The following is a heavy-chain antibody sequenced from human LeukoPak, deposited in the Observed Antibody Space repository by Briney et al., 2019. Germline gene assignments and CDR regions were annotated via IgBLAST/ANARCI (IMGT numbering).Heavy chain of an antibody. CDR3: AREMRFGSGPGAFDI. V-gene: IGHV4-4*07. Sequence: PSETLSLTCTVSGGSISTYYWGWIRQPAGKGLEWIGRIYTTGSTNYNPSLKRRVTMSVDTSKNQFALKLSSVTAADSAVYYCAREMRFGSGPGAFDIWSQGTMVTVSS. D-gene: IGHD3-10*01. CDR1: GGSISTYY. J-gene: IGHJ3*02. CDR2: IYTTGST.